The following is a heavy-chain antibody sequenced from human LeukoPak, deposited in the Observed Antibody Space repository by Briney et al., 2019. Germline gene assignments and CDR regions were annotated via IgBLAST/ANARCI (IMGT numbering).Heavy chain of an antibody. V-gene: IGHV3-21*01. J-gene: IGHJ4*02. Sequence: GGSLRLSCAASGFTFSSYSMNWVRQAPGKGLEWVSSVSSSSSYIYYADSVKGRFTISRDNAKNSPYLQMNSLRAEDTAVYYCAREVSGSYYLRYFDYWGQGTLVTVSS. CDR1: GFTFSSYS. CDR3: AREVSGSYYLRYFDY. CDR2: VSSSSSYI. D-gene: IGHD3-10*01.